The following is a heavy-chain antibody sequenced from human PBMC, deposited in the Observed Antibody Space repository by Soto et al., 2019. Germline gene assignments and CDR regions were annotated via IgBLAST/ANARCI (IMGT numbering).Heavy chain of an antibody. Sequence: QVHLQESGPGLVAPSGTLSLTCTLSGGSVRAPDWWNWVRQSPDKGLEWIAEVHISWHSNYNPSLRSRVIVSIDSSKNQFYLNLNSVTAADTAIYYCARVCQGCSANNCYFDPWGQGTQVTISS. CDR2: VHISWHS. CDR1: GGSVRAPDW. V-gene: IGHV4-4*02. CDR3: ARVCQGCSANNCYFDP. D-gene: IGHD1-1*01. J-gene: IGHJ5*01.